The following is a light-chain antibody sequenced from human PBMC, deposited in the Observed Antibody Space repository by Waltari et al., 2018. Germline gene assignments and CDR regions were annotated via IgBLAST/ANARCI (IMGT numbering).Light chain of an antibody. CDR3: CSYAGTYRWV. CDR2: DVF. Sequence: QSALTQPRSVSGSPGQSVTISCTGTSSNVGTYNYVSWYQQLPGKAPKLMIADVFKRPSGVPDRVSGSKSGYTASLTISGLQAEDEADYYCCSYAGTYRWVFGGGTKVTVL. V-gene: IGLV2-11*01. J-gene: IGLJ3*02. CDR1: SSNVGTYNY.